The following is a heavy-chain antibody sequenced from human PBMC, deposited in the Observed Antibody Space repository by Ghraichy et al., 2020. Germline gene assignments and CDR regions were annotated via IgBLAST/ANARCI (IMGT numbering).Heavy chain of an antibody. CDR2: IYYTGST. CDR3: ARDRGGNSGSYYYGMDV. CDR1: GGSIGSYY. D-gene: IGHD4-23*01. J-gene: IGHJ6*02. V-gene: IGHV4-59*01. Sequence: SQTLSLTCTVSGGSIGSYYLSWIRQPPGKGLEWIGFIYYTGSTSYNPSLKSRATISQDTSKSQFSLKLSAVTAADMALYYCARDRGGNSGSYYYGMDVWGQGTTVTVSS.